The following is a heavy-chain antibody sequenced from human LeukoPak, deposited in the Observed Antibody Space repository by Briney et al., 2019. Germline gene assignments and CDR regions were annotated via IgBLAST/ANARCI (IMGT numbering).Heavy chain of an antibody. CDR1: GGSISGGGYY. Sequence: SQTLSLTCTVSGGSISGGGYYWSWIRRHPGKGLEWIGYIYYSGSTYYNPSLKSRVTISVDTSKNQFSLKLSSVTAADTAVYYCASGYYGSAIDYWGQGTLVTVSS. CDR2: IYYSGST. J-gene: IGHJ4*02. D-gene: IGHD3-10*01. CDR3: ASGYYGSAIDY. V-gene: IGHV4-31*03.